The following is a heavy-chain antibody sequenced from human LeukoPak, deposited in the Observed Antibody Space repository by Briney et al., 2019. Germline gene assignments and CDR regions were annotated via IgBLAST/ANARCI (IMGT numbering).Heavy chain of an antibody. CDR2: ISWNDDK. CDR1: GFSLTTSGVG. Sequence: SGPTLVNPTQTLTLTCTFSGFSLTTSGVGVGWIRQPPGKALEWLALISWNDDKRYSPSLKSRLTITKDTSKNQVVLTMTNMDPVDTATYYCAHISLLWFGELFRDGYFDYWGQGTLVTVSS. CDR3: AHISLLWFGELFRDGYFDY. J-gene: IGHJ4*02. D-gene: IGHD3-10*01. V-gene: IGHV2-5*01.